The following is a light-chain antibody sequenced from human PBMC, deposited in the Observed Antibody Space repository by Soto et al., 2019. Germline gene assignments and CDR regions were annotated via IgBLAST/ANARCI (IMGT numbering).Light chain of an antibody. Sequence: DIQMTQSPSSLSASVGDRVTITCQASQDISNSLNWYQQKPGKAPQLLIYDASNLETGVPSRFSGSVSGTDFTFTISSLQPEDFATYFCQQYDYLYSFGQGTKLEI. CDR2: DAS. CDR3: QQYDYLYS. J-gene: IGKJ2*03. V-gene: IGKV1-33*01. CDR1: QDISNS.